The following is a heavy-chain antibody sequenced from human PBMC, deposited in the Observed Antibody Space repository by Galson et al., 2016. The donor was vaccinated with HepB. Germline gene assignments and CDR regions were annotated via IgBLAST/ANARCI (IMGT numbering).Heavy chain of an antibody. Sequence: TLSLTCTVSGGSISSGGYYWSWIRQHPGKGLEWIGYMYYGGSTYYNPSLKSQLTISVDTSKKQFSLNLSSVTAADTAIYYCATTKGPPNYFFDYWGQGNMVIVSS. J-gene: IGHJ4*02. V-gene: IGHV4-31*01. D-gene: IGHD1-26*01. CDR2: MYYGGST. CDR3: ATTKGPPNYFFDY. CDR1: GGSISSGGYY.